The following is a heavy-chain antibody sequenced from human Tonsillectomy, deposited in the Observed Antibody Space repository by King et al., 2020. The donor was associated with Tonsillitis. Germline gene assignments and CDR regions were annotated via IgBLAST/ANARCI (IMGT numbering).Heavy chain of an antibody. Sequence: VQLVASGGGVVQPGTSLRLSCAASGFIFSNYAFHWVRQAPGKGLEWVALISYDGSNKYYADSVKGRFTISRDNSKNTLYLQMNSLRAEDAAVYYCAGHCRWGQGALVTVSS. J-gene: IGHJ4*02. D-gene: IGHD2-15*01. CDR1: GFIFSNYA. V-gene: IGHV3-30-3*01. CDR3: AGHCR. CDR2: ISYDGSNK.